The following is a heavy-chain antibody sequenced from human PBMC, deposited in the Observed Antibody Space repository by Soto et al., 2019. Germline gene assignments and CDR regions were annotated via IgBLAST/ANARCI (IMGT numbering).Heavy chain of an antibody. CDR3: ARQNIANYFDY. J-gene: IGHJ4*02. D-gene: IGHD3-16*02. CDR1: GGSISSSY. CDR2: VYYSGNT. Sequence: SETLSLTCTVSGGSISSSYWSWIRQPPGMGLEWLAYVYYSGNTNYNPSLKSRVTISIDTSKNQFSLKLSSVTAADTAVYYCARQNIANYFDYWGQGTLVTVSS. V-gene: IGHV4-59*08.